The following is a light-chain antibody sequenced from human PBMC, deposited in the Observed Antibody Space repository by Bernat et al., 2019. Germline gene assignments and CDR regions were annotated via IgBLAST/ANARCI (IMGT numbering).Light chain of an antibody. CDR1: QVIRYY. Sequence: DIQLTQSPSFLSASVGDRVTITCRASQVIRYYLAWYQQKPGKAPKLLIYATSTLQSGVPSRFSGSGSGTEFTLTISSLQPEDFAAYYCKQLDSYPLTFGGGTKVEIK. CDR2: ATS. CDR3: KQLDSYPLT. V-gene: IGKV1-9*01. J-gene: IGKJ4*01.